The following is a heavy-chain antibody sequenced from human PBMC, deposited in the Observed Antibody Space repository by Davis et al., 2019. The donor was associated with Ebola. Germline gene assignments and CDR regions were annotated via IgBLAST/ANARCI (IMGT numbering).Heavy chain of an antibody. V-gene: IGHV1-8*01. CDR3: AREAGSSWYVLGYYYYYGMDV. D-gene: IGHD6-13*01. Sequence: AASVKVSCKASGYTFTSYDINWMRQATGQGLEWMGWMNPNSGNTGYAQKFQGRVTMTRNTSISTAYMELSSLRSEDTAVYYCAREAGSSWYVLGYYYYYGMDVWGQGTTVTVSS. CDR2: MNPNSGNT. J-gene: IGHJ6*02. CDR1: GYTFTSYD.